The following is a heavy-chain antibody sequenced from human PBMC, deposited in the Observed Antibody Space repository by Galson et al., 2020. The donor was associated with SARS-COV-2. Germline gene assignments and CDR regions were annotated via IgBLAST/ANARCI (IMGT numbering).Heavy chain of an antibody. CDR3: AKVSGLSGGTCHSCYSDY. CDR1: GFTFDSYA. D-gene: IGHD2-15*01. J-gene: IGHJ4*02. CDR2: ISGCGGNT. V-gene: IGHV3-23*01. Sequence: VQASETLSLTCAASGFTFDSYAMSWVRQAPGKGLEWVSSISGCGGNTYYADSVKGRFTISRDNSKNTLYLQMNSLRAEDTAVYYCAKVSGLSGGTCHSCYSDYWGQGTLVTVSS.